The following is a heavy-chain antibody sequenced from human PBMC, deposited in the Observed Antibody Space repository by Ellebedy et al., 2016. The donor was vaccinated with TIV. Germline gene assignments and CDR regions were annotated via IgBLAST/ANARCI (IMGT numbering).Heavy chain of an antibody. J-gene: IGHJ2*01. Sequence: MPSETLSLTCTVSGGSISGFYWSWIRQPPGKGLEWIGFIHYSGSTKYNPSLESGVTISIDTSKNQFSLKLSSMTAADTAVYYCARDPKGSWYFDLWGRGTLVTVSS. V-gene: IGHV4-59*01. CDR2: IHYSGST. CDR3: ARDPKGSWYFDL. CDR1: GGSISGFY.